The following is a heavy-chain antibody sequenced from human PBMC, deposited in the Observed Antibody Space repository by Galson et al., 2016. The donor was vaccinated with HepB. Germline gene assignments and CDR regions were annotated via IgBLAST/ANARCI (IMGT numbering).Heavy chain of an antibody. CDR3: VRGSAWPGWAVVDF. D-gene: IGHD2-21*01. Sequence: SLRLSCAASGFNFRINGMHWVRQAPGKGLEWVAVVSSEGYDQYYADSVKGRFTISRGNSKDTVSLQMNSLRTDDTAVYYCVRGSAWPGWAVVDFWGQGTLVTVSS. CDR1: GFNFRING. CDR2: VSSEGYDQ. V-gene: IGHV3-30*03. J-gene: IGHJ4*02.